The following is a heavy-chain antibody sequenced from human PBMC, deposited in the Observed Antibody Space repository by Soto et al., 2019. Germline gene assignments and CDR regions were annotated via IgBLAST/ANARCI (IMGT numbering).Heavy chain of an antibody. V-gene: IGHV4-39*01. Sequence: SETLSLTCTVSGGSISSSSYYWGWIRQPPGKGVEWIGSIYYSGSTYYNPSLKSRVTISVDTSKNQFSLKLSSVTAADTAVYYCARTSDPYSSSWYPYYFDYWGQGTLVTVSS. J-gene: IGHJ4*02. D-gene: IGHD6-13*01. CDR3: ARTSDPYSSSWYPYYFDY. CDR2: IYYSGST. CDR1: GGSISSSSYY.